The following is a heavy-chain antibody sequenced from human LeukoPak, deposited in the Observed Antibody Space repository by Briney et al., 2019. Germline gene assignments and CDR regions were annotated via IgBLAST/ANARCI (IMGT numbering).Heavy chain of an antibody. CDR1: GFTFSSYG. CDR3: AKNSGAAAWVDY. V-gene: IGHV3-30*18. J-gene: IGHJ4*02. D-gene: IGHD6-13*01. Sequence: PGRSLRLSCAASGFTFSSYGMHWVRQAPGKGLEWVAVISYDGSNKYYADSVKGRFTISRGNSKNTLYLQMNSLRAEDTAVYYCAKNSGAAAWVDYWGQGTLVTVSS. CDR2: ISYDGSNK.